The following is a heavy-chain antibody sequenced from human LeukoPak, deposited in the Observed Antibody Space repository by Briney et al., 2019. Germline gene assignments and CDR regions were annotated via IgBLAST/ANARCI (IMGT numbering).Heavy chain of an antibody. V-gene: IGHV1-8*01. D-gene: IGHD6-6*01. CDR3: AREGAARGYYYYMDV. CDR1: GYTFTSYD. J-gene: IGHJ6*03. Sequence: ASVKVSCKASGYTFTSYDINWVRQATGQGLEWMGWMNPNSGNTGYAQKFQGTVTMTRNTSISTAYMELSSLRSEDTAVYYCAREGAARGYYYYMDVWGKGTTVTVSS. CDR2: MNPNSGNT.